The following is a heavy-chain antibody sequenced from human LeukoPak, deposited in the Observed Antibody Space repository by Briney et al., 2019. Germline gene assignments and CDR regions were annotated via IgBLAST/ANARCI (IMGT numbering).Heavy chain of an antibody. D-gene: IGHD3-22*01. Sequence: PSETLSLTCAVSGGSISSSSYYWGWIRQPPGKGLEWIGTIYYSGSTYYNPSLKSRATISVDTSKNQFSLKLSSVTAADTAVYYCARIYESSGYYSAYYHGMDVWGQGTTVTVSS. J-gene: IGHJ6*02. CDR1: GGSISSSSYY. CDR2: IYYSGST. CDR3: ARIYESSGYYSAYYHGMDV. V-gene: IGHV4-39*07.